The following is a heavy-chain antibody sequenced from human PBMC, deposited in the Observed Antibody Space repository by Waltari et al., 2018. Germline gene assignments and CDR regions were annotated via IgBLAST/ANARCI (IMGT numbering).Heavy chain of an antibody. V-gene: IGHV1-46*02. CDR2: NTPECDNA. CDR1: GFPFNNFY. CDR3: ARANADQFFDY. Sequence: QVQLVQSGTEVKSPGASVKIFCKASGFPFNNFYIHWVRQAPGQGLEWMGINTPECDNANDTQTFQDRITMTTDTSTAYLDMSNLRSDETAVYYCARANADQFFDYWGQGTPVTVSS. D-gene: IGHD1-1*01. J-gene: IGHJ4*02.